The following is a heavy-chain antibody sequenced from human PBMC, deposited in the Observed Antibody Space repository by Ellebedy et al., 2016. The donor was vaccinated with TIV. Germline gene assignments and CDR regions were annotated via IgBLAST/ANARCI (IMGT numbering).Heavy chain of an antibody. V-gene: IGHV4-59*10. CDR1: GGSFSGSHY. D-gene: IGHD6-19*01. J-gene: IGHJ4*02. CDR2: IYSSGST. CDR3: ASSKPGMVVAEFTY. Sequence: SETLSLTXAVYGGSFSGSHYWSWIRQPAGKGLEWIGRIYSSGSTSYNPSLMSRVTMSVDTSQNQLSLKLSSVTAADTAVYYCASSKPGMVVAEFTYWGQGTLVTVSS.